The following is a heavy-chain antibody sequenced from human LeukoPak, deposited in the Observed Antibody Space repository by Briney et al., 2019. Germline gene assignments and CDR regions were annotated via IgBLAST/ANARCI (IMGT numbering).Heavy chain of an antibody. Sequence: ASVKVSCKASGYTFTSYGISWVRQAPGQGLEWMGWISAYNGNTNYAQKLQGRVTMTTDTSTSTAYMELRSLRSDDTAVYYCARDHHNWEEWPDAFDIWGQGTMVTVSS. CDR2: ISAYNGNT. V-gene: IGHV1-18*01. D-gene: IGHD1-1*01. CDR3: ARDHHNWEEWPDAFDI. J-gene: IGHJ3*02. CDR1: GYTFTSYG.